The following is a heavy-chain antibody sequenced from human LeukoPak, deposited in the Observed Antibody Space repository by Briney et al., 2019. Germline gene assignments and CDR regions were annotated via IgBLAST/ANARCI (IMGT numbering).Heavy chain of an antibody. J-gene: IGHJ4*02. Sequence: SETLSLTCTVSGGSISSDYSSWIRQPPGKGLEWIGYIYYLGATNYNPSLESRVAISTDTSKTQFSLKVTSVTAADTAVYYCAKEGSSGLFDSWGQGILVTVSS. CDR3: AKEGSSGLFDS. D-gene: IGHD3-22*01. V-gene: IGHV4-59*01. CDR1: GGSISSDY. CDR2: IYYLGAT.